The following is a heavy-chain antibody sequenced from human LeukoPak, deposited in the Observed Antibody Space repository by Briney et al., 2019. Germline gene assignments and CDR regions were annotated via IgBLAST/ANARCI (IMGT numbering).Heavy chain of an antibody. CDR2: ISGSGGST. J-gene: IGHJ3*02. CDR3: AKRISGDRGAFDI. D-gene: IGHD2-15*01. Sequence: PGGSLRLSCAASGFTFSSYGMSWVRRAPGKGLEWVSAISGSGGSTNHADSVRGRFTISRDNSKGTLYVQMNSLRADDTAVYYCAKRISGDRGAFDIWGQGTMVIVSS. CDR1: GFTFSSYG. V-gene: IGHV3-23*01.